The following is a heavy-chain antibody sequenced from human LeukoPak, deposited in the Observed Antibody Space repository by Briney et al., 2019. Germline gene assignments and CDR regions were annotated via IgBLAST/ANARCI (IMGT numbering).Heavy chain of an antibody. V-gene: IGHV3-20*04. J-gene: IGHJ4*02. Sequence: RPGGSLILSCAASGFTFDDYGMSWVRQAPGKGLEWVSGINWNGGSTGYADSVKGRFTISRDNAKNSLYLQMNSLRAEDTALYYCARGDYYGSGSSGGGYWGQGTLVTVSS. CDR1: GFTFDDYG. D-gene: IGHD3-10*01. CDR3: ARGDYYGSGSSGGGY. CDR2: INWNGGST.